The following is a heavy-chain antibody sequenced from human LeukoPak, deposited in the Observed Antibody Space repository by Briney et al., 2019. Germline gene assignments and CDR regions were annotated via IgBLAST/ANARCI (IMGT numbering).Heavy chain of an antibody. CDR3: ARDIVVVPAAMEWELPLDY. J-gene: IGHJ4*02. CDR1: GYTFTGYY. Sequence: ASVKVSCKASGYTFTGYYMHWVRQAPGQGLEWMGWISAYNGNTNYAQKLQGRVTMTTDTSTSTAYMELRSLRSDDTAVYYCARDIVVVPAAMEWELPLDYWGQGTLVTVSS. CDR2: ISAYNGNT. V-gene: IGHV1-18*04. D-gene: IGHD2-2*01.